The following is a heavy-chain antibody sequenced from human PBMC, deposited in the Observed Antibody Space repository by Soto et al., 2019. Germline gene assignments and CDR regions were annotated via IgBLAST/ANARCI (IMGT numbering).Heavy chain of an antibody. V-gene: IGHV2-5*01. CDR2: IDWNDDK. J-gene: IGHJ6*02. D-gene: IGHD3-3*01. CDR3: ANFPVHYDSWSGSYGMDV. Sequence: SGPTLVNPTQTLTLTCTFSGFSLSTSGVGVGWIRQPPGKALEWLALIDWNDDKRYSPALKSRLTITKDTSKNQVVLTMTNMDPVDTGTYYCANFPVHYDSWSGSYGMDVWGQGTTVTVSS. CDR1: GFSLSTSGVG.